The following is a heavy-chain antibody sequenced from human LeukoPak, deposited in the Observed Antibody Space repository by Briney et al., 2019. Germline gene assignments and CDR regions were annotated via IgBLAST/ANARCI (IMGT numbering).Heavy chain of an antibody. CDR2: TNSGGTST. V-gene: IGHV3-23*01. D-gene: IGHD2-8*01. CDR3: AKQSYARSLGE. Sequence: SGGSLRLSCATSGFPFSDFSMSWVRQAPGKGLEWISTTNSGGTSTYYAESVKGRFTISRDNSKNTLYLQMSRLRVEDTAVYYCAKQSYARSLGEGGPGTLVSVSS. J-gene: IGHJ4*02. CDR1: GFPFSDFS.